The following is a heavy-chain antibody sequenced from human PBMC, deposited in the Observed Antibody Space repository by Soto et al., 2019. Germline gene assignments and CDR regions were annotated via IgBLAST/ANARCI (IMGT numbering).Heavy chain of an antibody. J-gene: IGHJ4*02. V-gene: IGHV4-4*02. D-gene: IGHD6-19*01. CDR1: GGSVSSGNW. Sequence: QVQLQESGPGLVKPSGTLSLTCAVSGGSVSSGNWWSLVRQPPGTGLEGIGETYHRGTNNYNPAFKSQFTISLDKSNNPISLTLRSVTAADTAVYYCARHVAVTGTRGFDYWGQGTLVTVSS. CDR2: TYHRGTN. CDR3: ARHVAVTGTRGFDY.